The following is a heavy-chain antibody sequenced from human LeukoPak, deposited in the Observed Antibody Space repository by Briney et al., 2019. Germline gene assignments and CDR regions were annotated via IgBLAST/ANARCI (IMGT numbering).Heavy chain of an antibody. CDR1: GFTFSSYT. V-gene: IGHV4-34*01. J-gene: IGHJ4*02. CDR3: ARPTRLYYFDY. CDR2: INHSGST. D-gene: IGHD3-16*01. Sequence: QSGGSLRLSCAVSGFTFSSYTMTWVRQPPGKGLEWIGEINHSGSTNYNPSLKSRVTISVDTSKNQFSLKLSSVTAADTAVYYCARPTRLYYFDYWGQGTLVTVSS.